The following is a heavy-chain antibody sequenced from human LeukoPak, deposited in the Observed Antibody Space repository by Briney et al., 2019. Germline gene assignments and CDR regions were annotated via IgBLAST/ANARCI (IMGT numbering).Heavy chain of an antibody. CDR2: IYYSGST. CDR3: ARELSDFWTGQGNYFDY. V-gene: IGHV4-30-4*08. D-gene: IGHD3-3*01. CDR1: GGSISSGDYY. J-gene: IGHJ4*02. Sequence: PSETLSLTCTVSGGSISSGDYYWSWIRQPPGKGLEWIGYIYYSGSTYHNPSLKSRVTISVDTSKNQFSLKLSSVTAADTAVYYCARELSDFWTGQGNYFDYWGQGTLVTVSS.